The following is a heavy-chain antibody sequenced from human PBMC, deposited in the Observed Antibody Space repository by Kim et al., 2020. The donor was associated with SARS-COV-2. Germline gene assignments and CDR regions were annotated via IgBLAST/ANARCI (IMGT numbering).Heavy chain of an antibody. V-gene: IGHV1-46*01. D-gene: IGHD3-16*02. J-gene: IGHJ4*02. CDR2: INPSVFIT. Sequence: ASVKVSCKASGYTFTSYYMHWVRHAPLQGLEWIVIINPSVFITIYSQNFQCIFTITRDTSTSTVYMELSSLRSEDTAVYYCARENAYDYVWGSYRYTFDYWGQGTLVTVSS. CDR1: GYTFTSYY. CDR3: ARENAYDYVWGSYRYTFDY.